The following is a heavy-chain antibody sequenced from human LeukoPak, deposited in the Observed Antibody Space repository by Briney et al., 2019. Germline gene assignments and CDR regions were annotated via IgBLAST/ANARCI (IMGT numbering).Heavy chain of an antibody. CDR1: GYTFTSYG. CDR3: AREIKYDFWSGYSQITSESYYYYGMDV. Sequence: ASVRDSCKASGYTFTSYGISWVRQAPGQGLEWMGWISAYNGNTHYAQKLQGRVTMTTDTSTSTAYMELRSLRSDDTAVYYCAREIKYDFWSGYSQITSESYYYYGMDVWGQGTTVTVSS. CDR2: ISAYNGNT. V-gene: IGHV1-18*01. D-gene: IGHD3-3*01. J-gene: IGHJ6*02.